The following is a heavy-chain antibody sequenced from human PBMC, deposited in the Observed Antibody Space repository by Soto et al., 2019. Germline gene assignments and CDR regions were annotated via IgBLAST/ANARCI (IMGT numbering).Heavy chain of an antibody. Sequence: GGSLRLSCAASGFTFSSYGMHWVRQAPGKGLEWVAVISYDGSNKYYADSVKGRFTISRDNSKNTLYLQMNSLRAEDTAVYYCAKMDVHCSSTSCYPFGFEIWGQGRRV. V-gene: IGHV3-30*18. CDR1: GFTFSSYG. CDR3: AKMDVHCSSTSCYPFGFEI. D-gene: IGHD2-2*01. J-gene: IGHJ3*02. CDR2: ISYDGSNK.